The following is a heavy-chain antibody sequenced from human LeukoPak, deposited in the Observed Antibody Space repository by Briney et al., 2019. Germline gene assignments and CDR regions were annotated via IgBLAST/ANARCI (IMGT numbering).Heavy chain of an antibody. CDR2: IYPGDSDT. Sequence: GESLQISCKGSGYRFTSYWIGWVRQMPGKGLEWMGVIYPGDSDTRYSPSFQGQVTISADKSISTAYLQWSSLKASDTAMYYCARTGDILTGFNWFDPWGQGTLVTVSS. V-gene: IGHV5-51*01. J-gene: IGHJ5*02. CDR3: ARTGDILTGFNWFDP. CDR1: GYRFTSYW. D-gene: IGHD3-9*01.